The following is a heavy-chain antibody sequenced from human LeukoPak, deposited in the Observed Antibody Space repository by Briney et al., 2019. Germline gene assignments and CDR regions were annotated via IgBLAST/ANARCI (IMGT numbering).Heavy chain of an antibody. CDR3: AKDRGSGWPQFDY. CDR2: ISGRGGST. V-gene: IGHV3-23*01. D-gene: IGHD6-19*01. CDR1: GFSFSSYA. Sequence: GGSLRLSCAASGFSFSSYAMSWVRQAPGKGLGWVSAISGRGGSTYYGDSVKGRFTISRDNSKNTRYLQMNSLRAEDTAVYYCAKDRGSGWPQFDYWGQGTLVPLSS. J-gene: IGHJ4*02.